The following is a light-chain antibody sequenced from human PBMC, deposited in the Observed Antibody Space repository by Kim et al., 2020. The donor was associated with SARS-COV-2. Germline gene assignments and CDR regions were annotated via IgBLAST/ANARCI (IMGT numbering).Light chain of an antibody. CDR3: QVWDSSTWV. CDR1: NSGNKN. CDR2: RDS. V-gene: IGLV3-9*01. Sequence: VPLGQTARITCGGNNSGNKNVLWYKQKPGQAPVLGIYRDSNRPSGIPERFSGSNSGNTATLTISRAQAGNEADYYCQVWDSSTWVFGGGTQLTVL. J-gene: IGLJ3*02.